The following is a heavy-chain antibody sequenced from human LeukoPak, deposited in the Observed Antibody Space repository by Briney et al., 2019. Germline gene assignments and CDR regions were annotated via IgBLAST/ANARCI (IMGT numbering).Heavy chain of an antibody. CDR1: GFTFSDYY. CDR2: ISGPGSTI. CDR3: VRGATYEPVY. J-gene: IGHJ4*02. D-gene: IGHD1-14*01. V-gene: IGHV3-11*04. Sequence: GGSLRLSCPASGFTFSDYYMTWVRQAPGKGLEWVAYISGPGSTIYYADSLKGRITISRDNAKYSLYLQMNSLRAADTGVYFCVRGATYEPVYWGQGTPVTVSS.